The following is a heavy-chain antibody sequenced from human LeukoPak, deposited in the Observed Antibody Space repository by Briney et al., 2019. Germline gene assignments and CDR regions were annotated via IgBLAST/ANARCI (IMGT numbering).Heavy chain of an antibody. CDR1: GGSISSGSYY. J-gene: IGHJ4*02. CDR2: TYTSGST. Sequence: SETLSLTCTVSGGSISSGSYYWSWIRQPAGKGLEWIGRTYTSGSTNYNPSLKSRVTISVDTSENQFSLKLNSVTAADTAVYFCASDAPGLLGYWGQGTLVTVSS. V-gene: IGHV4-61*02. D-gene: IGHD2-15*01. CDR3: ASDAPGLLGY.